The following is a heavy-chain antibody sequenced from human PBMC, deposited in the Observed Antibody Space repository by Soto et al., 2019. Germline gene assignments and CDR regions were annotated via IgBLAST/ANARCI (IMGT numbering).Heavy chain of an antibody. CDR2: INPSGGST. CDR3: ARIPQYYYDSSGYYYGDYGMDV. V-gene: IGHV1-46*01. J-gene: IGHJ6*02. D-gene: IGHD3-22*01. Sequence: QVQLVQSGAEVKKPGASVKVSCKASGYTFTSYYMHWVRRAPGQGLEWMGIINPSGGSTSYAQKFEGRVTMTRDTSTSTGYMELSSLRSEDTAVYYCARIPQYYYDSSGYYYGDYGMDVWGQGTTVTVSS. CDR1: GYTFTSYY.